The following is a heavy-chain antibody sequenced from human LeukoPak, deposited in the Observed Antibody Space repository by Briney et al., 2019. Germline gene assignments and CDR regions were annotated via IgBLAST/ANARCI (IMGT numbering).Heavy chain of an antibody. V-gene: IGHV3-48*01. CDR3: AREEWLRGIDP. Sequence: GGSLGLSCAASGFTFSSYSMNWVRQAPGKGLEWVSYISSSSSTIYYADSVKGRFTISRDNAKNSLYLQMNSLRAEDTAVYYCAREEWLRGIDPWGQGTLVTVSS. D-gene: IGHD5-12*01. J-gene: IGHJ5*02. CDR1: GFTFSSYS. CDR2: ISSSSSTI.